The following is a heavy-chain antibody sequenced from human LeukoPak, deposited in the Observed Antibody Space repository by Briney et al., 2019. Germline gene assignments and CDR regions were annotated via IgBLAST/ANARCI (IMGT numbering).Heavy chain of an antibody. Sequence: GGSLRLSCAASGFTFSSYAMSWVRQAPGKGLEWVSAISGSGGSTYYADSVKGRFTISRDNSKNTLYLQMNSLRAEDTAVYYCAKMWDSSSWYYGMLDYFDYWGQGTLVTVSS. D-gene: IGHD6-13*01. CDR3: AKMWDSSSWYYGMLDYFDY. J-gene: IGHJ4*02. V-gene: IGHV3-23*01. CDR1: GFTFSSYA. CDR2: ISGSGGST.